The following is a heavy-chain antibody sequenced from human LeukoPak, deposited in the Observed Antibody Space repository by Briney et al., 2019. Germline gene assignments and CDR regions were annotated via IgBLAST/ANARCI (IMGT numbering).Heavy chain of an antibody. CDR1: GFIFSSYA. V-gene: IGHV3-30-3*01. Sequence: GGSLRLSCAASGFIFSSYAMHWVRQAPGKGLEWVAVISYDGSNKYYADSVKGRFTISRDNSKNTLYLQMNSLRAEDTAVYYRARGDSPAAEYFQHWGQGTLVAVSS. J-gene: IGHJ1*01. D-gene: IGHD2-15*01. CDR2: ISYDGSNK. CDR3: ARGDSPAAEYFQH.